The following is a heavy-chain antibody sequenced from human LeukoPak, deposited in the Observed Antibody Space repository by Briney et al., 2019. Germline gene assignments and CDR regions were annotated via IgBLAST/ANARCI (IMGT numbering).Heavy chain of an antibody. Sequence: ASVKVSCKASGYTFTSYGISWVRQAPGQGLEWMGWISAYNGNTNYAQKLQGRVTMTTDTSTSTAYMELRSLRSDDTAVYYCARFVVDPAAIGLSPNSYYGRAVGAKGTRATVPS. CDR2: ISAYNGNT. CDR3: ARFVVDPAAIGLSPNSYYGRAV. V-gene: IGHV1-18*01. D-gene: IGHD2-2*02. CDR1: GYTFTSYG. J-gene: IGHJ6*04.